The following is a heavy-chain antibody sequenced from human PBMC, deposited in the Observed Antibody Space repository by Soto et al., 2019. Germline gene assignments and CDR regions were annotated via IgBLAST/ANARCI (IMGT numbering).Heavy chain of an antibody. Sequence: ASVKVSCKASGYTFTSYYMHWVRQAPGQGLEWMGIINPSGGSTSYAQKFQGRVTMTRDTSTGTVYMELSSLRSEDTAVYYCATVGYCSSTSCPEGFDPWGQGTLVTVSS. CDR2: INPSGGST. D-gene: IGHD2-2*01. CDR1: GYTFTSYY. J-gene: IGHJ5*02. V-gene: IGHV1-46*01. CDR3: ATVGYCSSTSCPEGFDP.